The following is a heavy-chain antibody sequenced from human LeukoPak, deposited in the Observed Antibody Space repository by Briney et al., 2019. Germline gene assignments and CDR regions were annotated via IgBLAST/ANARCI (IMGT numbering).Heavy chain of an antibody. CDR3: ARLHVKFYCSGGSCYPGH. CDR1: GFTFSDYY. D-gene: IGHD2-15*01. J-gene: IGHJ4*02. Sequence: VGSLRLSCAASGFTFSDYYMSWIRQAPGKGLEWISYISGGGSTIYYADSVKGRFTISRDNAKNSLYLQMNSLRAEDTAVYYCARLHVKFYCSGGSCYPGHWGQGTLVTVSS. CDR2: ISGGGSTI. V-gene: IGHV3-11*01.